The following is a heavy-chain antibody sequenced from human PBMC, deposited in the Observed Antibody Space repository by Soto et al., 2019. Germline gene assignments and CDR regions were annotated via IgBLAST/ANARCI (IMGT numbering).Heavy chain of an antibody. CDR2: IKQDGSEK. CDR1: GFTFSSYW. CDR3: ARARVAAAGKPYFDY. V-gene: IGHV3-7*03. D-gene: IGHD6-13*01. Sequence: EVQLVESGGGLVQPGGSLRLSCAASGFTFSSYWMSWVRQAPGKGLEWVANIKQDGSEKYYVDSVKGRFTISRDNAKNSLYLQMNSLRAEDTAVYYCARARVAAAGKPYFDYWGQGTLVTVSS. J-gene: IGHJ4*02.